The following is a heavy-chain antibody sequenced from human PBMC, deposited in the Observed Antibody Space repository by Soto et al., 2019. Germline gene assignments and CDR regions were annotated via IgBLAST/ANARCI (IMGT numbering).Heavy chain of an antibody. V-gene: IGHV3-23*01. J-gene: IGHJ5*02. CDR3: AKSFLRNWNPPMFDL. Sequence: GGSLRHSCTASEVTFRSYAMSWVRQAPGKGLEWVSAISGSGGSTYYADSVKGRFTISRDNSKNTLYLQMNSLRAEDTAVYYCAKSFLRNWNPPMFDLWGQGTLVIV. CDR1: EVTFRSYA. D-gene: IGHD1-1*01. CDR2: ISGSGGST.